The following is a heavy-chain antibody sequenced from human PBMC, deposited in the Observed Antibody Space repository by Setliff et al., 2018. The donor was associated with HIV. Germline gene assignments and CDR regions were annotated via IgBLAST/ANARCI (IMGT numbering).Heavy chain of an antibody. CDR1: GGTFSSHA. CDR3: ATGGYYYYDKRDYYYHIDV. CDR2: IIPVIGTA. J-gene: IGHJ6*03. Sequence: SVKVSCKAFGGTFSSHAISWARQAPGQRLECMGGIIPVIGTANYAQQFQGRLTITADEVTRTASMELSSLRSEDTAVYYCATGGYYYYDKRDYYYHIDVWGKGTTVTVSS. V-gene: IGHV1-69*13. D-gene: IGHD3-22*01.